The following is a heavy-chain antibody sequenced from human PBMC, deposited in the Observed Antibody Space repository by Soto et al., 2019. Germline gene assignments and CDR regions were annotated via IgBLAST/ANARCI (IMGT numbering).Heavy chain of an antibody. D-gene: IGHD3-16*02. CDR2: INHSGST. V-gene: IGHV4-34*01. CDR1: GGSFSGYY. CDR3: ARLITFGGAIVILNAFDI. Sequence: PSETLSLTCAVYGGSFSGYYWSWIRQPPGKGLEWIGEINHSGSTNYNPSLKSRVTISVDTSKNQFSLKLSSVTAADTAVYYCARLITFGGAIVILNAFDIWGQGTMVTVSS. J-gene: IGHJ3*02.